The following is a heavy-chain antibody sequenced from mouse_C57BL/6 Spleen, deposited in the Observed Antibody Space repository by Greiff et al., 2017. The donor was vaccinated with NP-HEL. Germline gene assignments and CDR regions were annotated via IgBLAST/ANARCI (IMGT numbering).Heavy chain of an antibody. CDR2: INPYNGGT. J-gene: IGHJ4*01. CDR3: ARWGGSSLYYAMDY. V-gene: IGHV1-19*01. CDR1: GYTFTDYY. D-gene: IGHD1-1*01. Sequence: VQLQQSGPVLVKPGASVKMSCKASGYTFTDYYMNWVKQSHGKSLEWIGVINPYNGGTSYNQKFKGKATLTVDKSSSTAYMELNSLTSEDSAVYYCARWGGSSLYYAMDYWGQGTSVTVSS.